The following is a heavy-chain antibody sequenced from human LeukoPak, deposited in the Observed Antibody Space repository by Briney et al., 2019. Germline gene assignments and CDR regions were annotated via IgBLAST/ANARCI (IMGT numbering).Heavy chain of an antibody. J-gene: IGHJ3*02. V-gene: IGHV2-5*02. D-gene: IGHD2-15*01. CDR2: IYWDDDK. Sequence: SGPTLVNPTQTLTLTCTFSGFSLSTSGVGVGWIRQPPGKALEWLALIYWDDDKRYSPSLESRLTITKDTSKNQVVLTMTNMDPVDTATYYCAHTSCSGGSCYPLGAFDIWGQGTMVTVSS. CDR3: AHTSCSGGSCYPLGAFDI. CDR1: GFSLSTSGVG.